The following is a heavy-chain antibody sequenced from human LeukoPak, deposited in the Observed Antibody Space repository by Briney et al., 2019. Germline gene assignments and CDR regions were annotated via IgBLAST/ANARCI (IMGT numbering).Heavy chain of an antibody. J-gene: IGHJ5*02. V-gene: IGHV4-34*01. CDR1: GGSFSGYY. CDR3: ARRHTAMGRLFDP. CDR2: INHSGST. D-gene: IGHD5-18*01. Sequence: SETLSLTCAVYGGSFSGYYWSWIRQTPGKGLEWIGEINHSGSTNYNPSLKSRVTISVDTSKNQFSLKLSSVTAADTAVYYCARRHTAMGRLFDPWGQGTLVTVSS.